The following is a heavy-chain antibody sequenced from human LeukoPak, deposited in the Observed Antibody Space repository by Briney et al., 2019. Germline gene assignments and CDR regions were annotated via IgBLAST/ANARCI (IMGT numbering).Heavy chain of an antibody. CDR1: GGSISSYY. V-gene: IGHV4-39*07. J-gene: IGHJ5*02. CDR3: ARVAVVVVAAFGGWFDP. D-gene: IGHD2-15*01. Sequence: SETLSLTCTVSGGSISSYYWGWIRQPPGKGLEWIGSIYYSGSTYYNPSLKSRVTISVDTSKNQFSLKLSSVTAADTAVYYCARVAVVVVAAFGGWFDPWGQGTLVTVSS. CDR2: IYYSGST.